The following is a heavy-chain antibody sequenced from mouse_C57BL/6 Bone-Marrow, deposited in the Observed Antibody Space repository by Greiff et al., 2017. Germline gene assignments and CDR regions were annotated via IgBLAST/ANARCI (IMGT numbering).Heavy chain of an antibody. CDR3: ARSYYEDYYAMDY. J-gene: IGHJ4*01. CDR2: IYPSDSET. Sequence: VQLQQPGAELVRPGSSVKLSCKASGYTFTSYWMDWVKQRPGQGLEWIGNIYPSDSETHYNQKFKDKATLTVDKSSSTAYMQLSRLTSEDSAVYYCARSYYEDYYAMDYWGQGTSVTVSA. V-gene: IGHV1-61*01. CDR1: GYTFTSYW. D-gene: IGHD1-1*01.